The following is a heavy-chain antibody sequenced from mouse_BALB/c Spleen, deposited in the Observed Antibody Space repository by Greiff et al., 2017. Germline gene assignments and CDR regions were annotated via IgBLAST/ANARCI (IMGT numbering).Heavy chain of an antibody. CDR2: INSNGGST. J-gene: IGHJ2*01. Sequence: EVKLQESGGGLVQPGGSLKLSCAASGFTFSSYGMSWVRQTPDKRLELVATINSNGGSTYYPDSVKGRFTISRDNAKNTLYLQMSSLTSEDTAMYYCASTTAYYFDYWGQGTTLTVSS. V-gene: IGHV5-6-3*01. D-gene: IGHD1-2*01. CDR3: ASTTAYYFDY. CDR1: GFTFSSYG.